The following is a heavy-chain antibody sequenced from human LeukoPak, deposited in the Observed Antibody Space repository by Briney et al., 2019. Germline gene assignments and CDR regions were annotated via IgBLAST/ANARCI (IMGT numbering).Heavy chain of an antibody. CDR2: IYPGDSDT. V-gene: IGHV5-51*01. D-gene: IGHD3-10*01. CDR3: ARHPGGGAGYLDY. CDR1: GYSFTSYW. Sequence: GESLKISCKGSGYSFTSYWIGWVRQMPGKGLEWMGIIYPGDSDTRDSPSFQGQFTISADKSTSSAYLQWSSLKASDTAMYYCARHPGGGAGYLDYWGQGTLVTVSS. J-gene: IGHJ4*02.